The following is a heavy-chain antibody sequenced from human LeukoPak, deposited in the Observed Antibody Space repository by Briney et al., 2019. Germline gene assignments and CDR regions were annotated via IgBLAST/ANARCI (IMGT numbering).Heavy chain of an antibody. V-gene: IGHV1-2*06. Sequence: ASVKVSCKAFGYTFTGYHIHWVRQAPGQGLEWMGRIYSNSGGTNYAQKFQGRVTMTRDTSISTAYMELSRLRSDDTAVYYCARDRSDAFDFWGQGTMATVSS. CDR2: IYSNSGGT. CDR3: ARDRSDAFDF. J-gene: IGHJ3*01. CDR1: GYTFTGYH.